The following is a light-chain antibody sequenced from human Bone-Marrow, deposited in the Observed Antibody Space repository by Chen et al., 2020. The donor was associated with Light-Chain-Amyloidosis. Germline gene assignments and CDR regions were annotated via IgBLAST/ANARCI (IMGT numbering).Light chain of an antibody. CDR1: DLPTKY. CDR3: QSADSSGTYEVI. Sequence: YEPTQPPSVSVSPGQTARITCSGDDLPTKYAYWYQQKPGQAPELVIHRDTERPSGISERFSGSSSGTTATLTISGVQAEDEADYHCQSADSSGTYEVIFGGGTKLTVL. CDR2: RDT. J-gene: IGLJ2*01. V-gene: IGLV3-25*03.